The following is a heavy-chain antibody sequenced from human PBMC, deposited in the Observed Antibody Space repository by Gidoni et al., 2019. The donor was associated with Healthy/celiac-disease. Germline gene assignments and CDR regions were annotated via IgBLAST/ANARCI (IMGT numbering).Heavy chain of an antibody. CDR3: ARIRAAHLNWFDP. CDR2: MSSSSSYI. J-gene: IGHJ5*02. Sequence: EVQLVESGGGLVKPGGSLSLSCAASGFTFSSYSMNWVRQAPGKGLEWGSSMSSSSSYIYYADSVKGRCTISRDNAKNSLYLQMNSRRAEDTAVYYCARIRAAHLNWFDPWGQGTLVTVSS. D-gene: IGHD6-6*01. CDR1: GFTFSSYS. V-gene: IGHV3-21*01.